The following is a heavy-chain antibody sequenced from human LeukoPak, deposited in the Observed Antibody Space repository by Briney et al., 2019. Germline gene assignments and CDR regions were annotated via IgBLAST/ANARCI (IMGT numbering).Heavy chain of an antibody. CDR1: GGSITSSSY. D-gene: IGHD2/OR15-2a*01. V-gene: IGHV4-39*01. J-gene: IGHJ3*02. Sequence: SETLSLTCIVSGGSITSSSYWGWIRQPPGKGLEWIGSIYYSGRTYYNPSLKSRVTISVDTSKSQFSLKLSSVTAADTAVYYCARHNKAFDIWGQGTMVTVSS. CDR3: ARHNKAFDI. CDR2: IYYSGRT.